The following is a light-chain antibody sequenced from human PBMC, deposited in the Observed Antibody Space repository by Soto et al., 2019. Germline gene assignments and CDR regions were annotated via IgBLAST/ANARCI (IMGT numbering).Light chain of an antibody. CDR3: QQYNNWLGT. V-gene: IGKV3-15*01. Sequence: EIVMTQSPATLSVSPGERATLSCRASQSVSSNLAWYQQKPGQAPRLLIYGASTRATGIPARFSGSGSGTEFTLTISSXQSEDFAVYYCQQYNNWLGTFGQGTKVDIK. CDR2: GAS. J-gene: IGKJ1*01. CDR1: QSVSSN.